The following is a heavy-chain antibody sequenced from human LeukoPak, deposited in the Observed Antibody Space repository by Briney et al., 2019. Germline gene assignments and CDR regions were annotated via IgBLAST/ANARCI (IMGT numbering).Heavy chain of an antibody. CDR3: ARDGVADSPHY. CDR1: GFTFGDYP. Sequence: GGSLRLSCTASGFTFGDYPMNWVRQAPGKGLEWVSSISSSSSYIYYADSVKGRFTISRDNAKNSLYLQMNSLRAEDTAVYYCARDGVADSPHYWGQGTLVTVAS. V-gene: IGHV3-21*01. J-gene: IGHJ4*02. D-gene: IGHD3-3*01. CDR2: ISSSSSYI.